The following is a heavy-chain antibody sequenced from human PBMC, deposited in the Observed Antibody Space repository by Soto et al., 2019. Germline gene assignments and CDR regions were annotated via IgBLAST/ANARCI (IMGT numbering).Heavy chain of an antibody. CDR2: ISGSGGST. V-gene: IGHV3-23*01. J-gene: IGHJ4*02. CDR3: ARVWGQTPPFDY. CDR1: GFTFSSYA. Sequence: GGSLRLSCAASGFTFSSYAMHWVRQAPGKGLEWVSTISGSGGSTYYADSVKGRFTISRDNSKNTLYLQLNSLRAEDTAVYYCARVWGQTPPFDYWGQGTLVTVSS. D-gene: IGHD3-16*01.